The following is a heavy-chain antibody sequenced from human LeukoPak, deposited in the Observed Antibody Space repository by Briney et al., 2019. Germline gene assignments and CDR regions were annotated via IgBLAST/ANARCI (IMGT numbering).Heavy chain of an antibody. Sequence: TSETLSLTCTVSGGSISSSSYYWGWIRQPPGKGLEWIGSIYYSGSTYYNPSLKSRVTISVDTSKNQFSLKLSSVTAADTAVYYGRIAVAGSGGLYDYWGQGTLVTVSS. V-gene: IGHV4-39*07. J-gene: IGHJ4*02. CDR3: RIAVAGSGGLYDY. CDR2: IYYSGST. D-gene: IGHD6-19*01. CDR1: GGSISSSSYY.